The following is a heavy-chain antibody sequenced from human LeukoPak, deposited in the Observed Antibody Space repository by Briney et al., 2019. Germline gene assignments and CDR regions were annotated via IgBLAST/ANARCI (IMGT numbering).Heavy chain of an antibody. CDR3: ARVESGFDP. CDR2: INHSGST. J-gene: IGHJ5*02. Sequence: QPSETLSPTCAVYGGSFRGYYWSWIRQPPGKGLEWIGEINHSGSTNYNPSLKSRVTISVDTSKNQFSLKLSSVTAADTAVYYCARVESGFDPWGQGTLVTVSS. CDR1: GGSFRGYY. V-gene: IGHV4-34*01.